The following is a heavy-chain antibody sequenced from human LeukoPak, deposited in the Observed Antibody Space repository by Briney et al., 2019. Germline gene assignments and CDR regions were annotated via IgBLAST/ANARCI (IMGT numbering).Heavy chain of an antibody. CDR3: ARRPSGGTNWFHP. Sequence: SETLSLTCAVYGGSFSGYYWSWIRQPPGRGLEWIGEINHSGSTNYNPSLKSRVTISLDTSKNQFSLNLSSVTAADTAVYYCARRPSGGTNWFHPWGQGSLVTVSS. CDR1: GGSFSGYY. D-gene: IGHD1-26*01. V-gene: IGHV4-34*01. J-gene: IGHJ5*02. CDR2: INHSGST.